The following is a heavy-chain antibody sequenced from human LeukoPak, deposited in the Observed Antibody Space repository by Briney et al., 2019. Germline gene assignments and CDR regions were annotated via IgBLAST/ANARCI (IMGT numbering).Heavy chain of an antibody. V-gene: IGHV4-39*07. CDR1: GGSISSSSYY. D-gene: IGHD6-13*01. Sequence: PSETLSLTCTVSGGSISSSSYYWGWIRQPPGKGLEWIGSIYYSGSTYYNPSLKSRVTISVDASKNQFSLKLSSVTAADTAVYYCARDAAAGSLNHHWFDPWGQGTLVTVSS. J-gene: IGHJ5*02. CDR3: ARDAAAGSLNHHWFDP. CDR2: IYYSGST.